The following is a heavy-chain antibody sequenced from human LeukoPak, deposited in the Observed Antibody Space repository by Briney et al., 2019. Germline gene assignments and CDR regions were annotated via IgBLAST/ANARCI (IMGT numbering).Heavy chain of an antibody. D-gene: IGHD5-24*01. CDR1: GFTFSIYG. CDR2: MSGSGGST. J-gene: IGHJ4*02. Sequence: PWGSLRLSCAASGFTFSIYGMSGVRQAPGRGLEWVSAMSGSGGSTYYADSVKGRFTISRDNSKNTLYLQMNSLRADDTAVYYCSKSGYNRFDYWGQGTLVTVSS. V-gene: IGHV3-23*01. CDR3: SKSGYNRFDY.